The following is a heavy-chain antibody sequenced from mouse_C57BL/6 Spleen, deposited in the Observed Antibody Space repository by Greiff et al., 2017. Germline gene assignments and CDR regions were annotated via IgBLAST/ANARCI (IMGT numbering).Heavy chain of an antibody. J-gene: IGHJ2*01. CDR1: GFTFSSYA. D-gene: IGHD4-1*01. CDR2: ISSGGDYI. V-gene: IGHV5-9-1*02. CDR3: TRVSGTGPYFDY. Sequence: DVHLVESGEGLVKPGGSLKLSCAASGFTFSSYAMSWVRQTPEKRLEWVAYISSGGDYIYYADTVKGRFTISRDNARNTLYLQMSSLKSEDTAMYYCTRVSGTGPYFDYWGQGTTLTVSS.